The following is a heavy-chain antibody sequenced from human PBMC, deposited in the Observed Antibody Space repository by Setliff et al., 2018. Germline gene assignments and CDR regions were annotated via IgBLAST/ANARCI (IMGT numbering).Heavy chain of an antibody. CDR2: INHSGNT. J-gene: IGHJ6*03. CDR3: VRTDYSDGRYSMDV. D-gene: IGHD6-19*01. V-gene: IGHV4-59*12. CDR1: GGSISSYY. Sequence: SETLSLTCTVSGGSISSYYWSWIRQPPEKGLEWIGEINHSGNTNYNPSLKSRVTISVDKSTNQFSLKLNSVTAADTAVYYCVRTDYSDGRYSMDVWGKGTTVTVSS.